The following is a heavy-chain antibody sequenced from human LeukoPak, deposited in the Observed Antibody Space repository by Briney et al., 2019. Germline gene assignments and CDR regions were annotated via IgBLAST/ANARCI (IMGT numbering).Heavy chain of an antibody. CDR1: GFTFSSYW. V-gene: IGHV3-7*01. CDR2: INPDGTKK. Sequence: PGGSLRLSCAVSGFTFSSYWMSWVRQAPGKGLEWLAIINPDGTKKYYVDSVKGRFTISRDNAKNSLYLHMNSLRAEDMAVYCCGVGGYNHGYDYWGQGTLVTVSS. J-gene: IGHJ4*02. D-gene: IGHD5-18*01. CDR3: GVGGYNHGYDY.